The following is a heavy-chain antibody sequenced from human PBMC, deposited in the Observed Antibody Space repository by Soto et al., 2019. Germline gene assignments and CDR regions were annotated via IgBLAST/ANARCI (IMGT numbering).Heavy chain of an antibody. CDR3: ARGPMIVVANDWYFDL. Sequence: QVQLVQSGAEVKKPGSSVKVSCKASGGTFSSYAISWVRQAPGQGLEWMGGIIPIFGTANYAQKFQGRVTITADEATSTAYMELSSLRSEDTAVYYCARGPMIVVANDWYFDLWGRGTLVTVSS. CDR2: IIPIFGTA. CDR1: GGTFSSYA. D-gene: IGHD3-22*01. V-gene: IGHV1-69*01. J-gene: IGHJ2*01.